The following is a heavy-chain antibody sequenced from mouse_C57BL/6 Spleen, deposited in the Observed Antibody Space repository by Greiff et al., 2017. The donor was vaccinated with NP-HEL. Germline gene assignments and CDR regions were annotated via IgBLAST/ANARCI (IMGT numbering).Heavy chain of an antibody. CDR2: FYPGGGSI. J-gene: IGHJ4*01. D-gene: IGHD2-4*01. V-gene: IGHV1-62-2*01. CDR1: GYTFTDYT. Sequence: QVQLMQSGADLVKPGASVKLSCKASGYTFTDYTIPWVQQRSGQGLEWIGWFYPGGGSINYNDKFKDRVTFSADNSSSTVYMELSGLTTENSAVYVSARHGEAIYYDDYAMDYWGQGTSVTVSS. CDR3: ARHGEAIYYDDYAMDY.